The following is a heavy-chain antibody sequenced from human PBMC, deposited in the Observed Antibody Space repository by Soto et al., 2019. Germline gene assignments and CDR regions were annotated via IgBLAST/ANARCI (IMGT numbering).Heavy chain of an antibody. J-gene: IGHJ3*02. Sequence: GGSLRLSCAASGFTFSSYWMSWVRQAPGKGLEWVANIKQDGSEKYYVDSVKGRFTISRDNAKNSLYLQMNSLRAEDTAVYYGTAWDGGIDAFDIWGQGTMVTVSS. CDR1: GFTFSSYW. D-gene: IGHD2-15*01. V-gene: IGHV3-7*03. CDR2: IKQDGSEK. CDR3: TAWDGGIDAFDI.